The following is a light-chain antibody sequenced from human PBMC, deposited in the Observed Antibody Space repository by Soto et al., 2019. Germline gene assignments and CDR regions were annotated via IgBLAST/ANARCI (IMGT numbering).Light chain of an antibody. V-gene: IGKV3-20*01. CDR2: GAS. CDR1: QSVSSN. J-gene: IGKJ1*01. CDR3: QQYVSSPQT. Sequence: EIVITQSPAPLSLSPGERATLSCRASQSVSSNLAWYQQKPGQAPRLLIYGASTRATGIPDRFSGSGSGTGFTLTISRLEPEDFAMYFCQQYVSSPQTFGQGTKGDIK.